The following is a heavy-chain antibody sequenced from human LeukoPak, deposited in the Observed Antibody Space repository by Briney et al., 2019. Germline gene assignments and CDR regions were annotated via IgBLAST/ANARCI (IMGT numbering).Heavy chain of an antibody. D-gene: IGHD3-9*01. CDR3: AKDQSTGYDILTGTFDY. Sequence: PGRSLRLSCAASGFTFSSYGMHWVRQAPGKGLEWVAVISYDGSNKYYADSVKGRFTISRDNSKNTLYLQMNSLGAEDTAVYYCAKDQSTGYDILTGTFDYWGQGTLVTVSS. V-gene: IGHV3-30*18. CDR1: GFTFSSYG. CDR2: ISYDGSNK. J-gene: IGHJ4*02.